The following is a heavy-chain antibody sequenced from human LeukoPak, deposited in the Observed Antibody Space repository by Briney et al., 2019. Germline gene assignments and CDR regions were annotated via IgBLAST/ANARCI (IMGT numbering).Heavy chain of an antibody. Sequence: SGGSPRLSCTASGFTFSDCDMSWVRQAPGKGLEWVSSISYRSSPIYYADSVKGRFTISRDNAKNSLYLQMDSLRAGDTAVYYCARAYPPLRTAAAGDQWGQGTLVTVSS. CDR3: ARAYPPLRTAAAGDQ. D-gene: IGHD6-13*01. CDR2: ISYRSSPI. J-gene: IGHJ4*02. V-gene: IGHV3-21*01. CDR1: GFTFSDCD.